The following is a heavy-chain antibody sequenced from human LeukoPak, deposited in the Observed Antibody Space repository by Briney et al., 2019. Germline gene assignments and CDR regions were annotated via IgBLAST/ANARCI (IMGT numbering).Heavy chain of an antibody. V-gene: IGHV6-1*01. Sequence: SQTLSLTCAISGDSVSSNSAAWNWNRQSPSRVLEWLGRTYYKPKWSTNYAVSVRSRISINPYTSKSQFSLQLSSVTPEDTAVYFCARARDYGDISFDSWGQGTLVTVSS. CDR3: ARARDYGDISFDS. D-gene: IGHD4-17*01. CDR2: TYYKPKWST. CDR1: GDSVSSNSAA. J-gene: IGHJ4*02.